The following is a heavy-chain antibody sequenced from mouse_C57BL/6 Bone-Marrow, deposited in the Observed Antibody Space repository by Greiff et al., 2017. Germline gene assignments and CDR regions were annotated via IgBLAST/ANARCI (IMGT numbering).Heavy chain of an antibody. J-gene: IGHJ4*01. CDR2: IHPNSGST. Sequence: QVQLQQPGAELVKPGASVKLSCKASGYTFTSYWMHWVKQRPGQGLEWIGMIHPNSGSTNYNEKFKSKATLTVDKSSSTAYMQLSSLTSEDSAVYYCAREDYGYDEYYAMDYWGQGTSVTVSS. CDR3: AREDYGYDEYYAMDY. D-gene: IGHD2-2*01. V-gene: IGHV1-64*01. CDR1: GYTFTSYW.